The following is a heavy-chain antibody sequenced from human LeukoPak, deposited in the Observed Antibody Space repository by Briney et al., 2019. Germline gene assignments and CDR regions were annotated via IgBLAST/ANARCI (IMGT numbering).Heavy chain of an antibody. V-gene: IGHV3-48*03. CDR1: GFTFSSYE. J-gene: IGHJ4*02. D-gene: IGHD3-10*01. CDR2: ISSSGSTI. CDR3: ARDFGSGSYYNNDY. Sequence: PGGSLRLSCAASGFTFSSYEMNWVRQGPGKGLEWVSYISSSGSTIYYADSVKGRFTISRDNAKNSLYLQMNSLRAEDTAVYYCARDFGSGSYYNNDYWGQGTLVTVSS.